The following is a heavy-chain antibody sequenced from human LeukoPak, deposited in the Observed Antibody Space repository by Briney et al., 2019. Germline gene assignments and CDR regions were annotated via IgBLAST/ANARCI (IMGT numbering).Heavy chain of an antibody. J-gene: IGHJ4*02. D-gene: IGHD2-2*01. CDR3: ARQDCSSTSCLFDY. V-gene: IGHV4-39*01. Sequence: PSETLSLTCTVSGGSISSSSYYWGWIRQPPGKGLEWIGSIYYSGSTHYNPSLKSRVTISVDTSKNQFSLKLSSVTAADTAVYYCARQDCSSTSCLFDYWGQGTLVTVSS. CDR1: GGSISSSSYY. CDR2: IYYSGST.